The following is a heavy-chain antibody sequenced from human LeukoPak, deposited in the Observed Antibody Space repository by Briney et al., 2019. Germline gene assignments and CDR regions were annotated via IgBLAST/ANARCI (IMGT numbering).Heavy chain of an antibody. CDR3: ARRSGGDSRYFDN. V-gene: IGHV1-46*01. CDR1: GYTFTYYY. Sequence: ASVKVSCKSSGYTFTYYYMHWVRQAPGQGLEWMGIINPSCGSPTYAQKFQDRVTMTSDKSTRTVYMELSSLRSEDTAVYYCARRSGGDSRYFDNWGQGTLVTVSS. CDR2: INPSCGSP. D-gene: IGHD2-21*01. J-gene: IGHJ4*02.